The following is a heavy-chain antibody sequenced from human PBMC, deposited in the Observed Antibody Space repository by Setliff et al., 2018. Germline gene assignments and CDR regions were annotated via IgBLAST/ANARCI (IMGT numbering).Heavy chain of an antibody. Sequence: RASVKVSCKASGYTFTDYYIHWIRQAPGQGLEWMGWINANGGANGHSYKFRGRVAMTRDTSISTVFMELNRLTSDDTAVYYCARGRQVHRHLVSVPAAAFDFWGQGARVTVSS. CDR1: GYTFTDYY. J-gene: IGHJ4*02. D-gene: IGHD2-2*01. CDR3: ARGRQVHRHLVSVPAAAFDF. CDR2: INANGGAN. V-gene: IGHV1-2*07.